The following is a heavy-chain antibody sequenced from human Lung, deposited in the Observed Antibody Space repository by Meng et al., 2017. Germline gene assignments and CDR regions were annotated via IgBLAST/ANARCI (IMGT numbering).Heavy chain of an antibody. Sequence: QVQLQQWGAGLLKPSETLSLTCAVYVGSFSGYQWNWIRQSPGKGLEWIGDINHRGRTNYNPSLKSRVTISVDTSKNQFSLKLSSVTAADTAVYYCARDQGGAGGYWGQGTLVTVSS. D-gene: IGHD2-15*01. CDR2: INHRGRT. CDR3: ARDQGGAGGY. J-gene: IGHJ4*02. CDR1: VGSFSGYQ. V-gene: IGHV4-34*02.